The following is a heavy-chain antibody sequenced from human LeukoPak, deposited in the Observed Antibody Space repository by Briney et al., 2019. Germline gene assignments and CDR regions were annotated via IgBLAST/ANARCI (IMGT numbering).Heavy chain of an antibody. Sequence: PGGSLRLSCAASGFTFSSYAMSWVRQAPGKGLEWVSATSSSGGSTYYADSVKGRFTISRDNSKNTLYLQMNSLRAEDTAVYYCAKSPQLVGVGYYFDYWGQGTLVTVSS. V-gene: IGHV3-23*01. CDR3: AKSPQLVGVGYYFDY. CDR1: GFTFSSYA. D-gene: IGHD6-13*01. CDR2: TSSSGGST. J-gene: IGHJ4*02.